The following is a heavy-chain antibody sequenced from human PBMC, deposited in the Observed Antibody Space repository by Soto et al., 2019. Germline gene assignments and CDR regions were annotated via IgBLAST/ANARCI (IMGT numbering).Heavy chain of an antibody. D-gene: IGHD3-10*01. Sequence: EVQLVESGGGSVQPGGSLRLSCAASGFTFSSYFMYWVRQAPGKGLVWVSRIDNEGGTTNYADSVKGRFTISRDNAKNTLYLQMNSLRAEDTAVYYCTRGYYGPDYWGQGTLVTVSS. CDR2: IDNEGGTT. V-gene: IGHV3-74*01. CDR1: GFTFSSYF. J-gene: IGHJ4*02. CDR3: TRGYYGPDY.